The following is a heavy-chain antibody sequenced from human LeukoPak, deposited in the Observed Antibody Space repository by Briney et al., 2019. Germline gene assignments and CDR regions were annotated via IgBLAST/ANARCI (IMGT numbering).Heavy chain of an antibody. CDR3: AREVYCSSTSCYTGYFQH. Sequence: GGSLRLSCAASGFTFSSYWMSWVRQAPGKGLEWVANIKQDGSEKYYVESVKGRFTISRDNAKNSLYLQMYSLRAEDTAVYYCAREVYCSSTSCYTGYFQHWGQGTLVTVSS. J-gene: IGHJ1*01. CDR2: IKQDGSEK. V-gene: IGHV3-7*01. CDR1: GFTFSSYW. D-gene: IGHD2-2*02.